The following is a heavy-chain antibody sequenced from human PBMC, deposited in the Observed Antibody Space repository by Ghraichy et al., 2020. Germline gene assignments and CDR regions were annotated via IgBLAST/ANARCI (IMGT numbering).Heavy chain of an antibody. J-gene: IGHJ3*01. Sequence: GGSLRLSCGASGFIFSSYDMHWVRQAPGKGLEWVTFISDDGRHQFYADSVKGRFTVSRDNSQNMLYLEMNGLRTEDTGLYHCAKLNDYVSACAVWRQGTMGTVS. CDR3: AKLNDYVSACAV. CDR2: ISDDGRHQ. V-gene: IGHV3-30*18. CDR1: GFIFSSYD. D-gene: IGHD4-17*01.